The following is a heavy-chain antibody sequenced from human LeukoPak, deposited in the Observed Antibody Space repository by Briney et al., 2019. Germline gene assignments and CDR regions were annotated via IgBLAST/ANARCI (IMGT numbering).Heavy chain of an antibody. D-gene: IGHD2-21*02. V-gene: IGHV4-39*01. Sequence: SETLSLTCTVSGGSISSSSYYWGWIRQPPGKGLEWIGSIYYSGSTYYNPSLKSRVTISVDTSKNQFSLKLSTVTAAATAVYYCARCENVVVTAIPFDYWGQGTLVTVSS. J-gene: IGHJ4*02. CDR1: GGSISSSSYY. CDR2: IYYSGST. CDR3: ARCENVVVTAIPFDY.